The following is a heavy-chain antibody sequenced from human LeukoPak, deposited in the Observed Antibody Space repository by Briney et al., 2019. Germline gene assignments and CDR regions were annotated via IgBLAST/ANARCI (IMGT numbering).Heavy chain of an antibody. CDR3: PRQSYASGWNPFDY. CDR1: GFTFSDYA. Sequence: PGGSLRLSCAASGFTFSDYAMSWVRQAPGKGPEWVSAITGGGRTYYADSVKGRFTISRDNSKNTMFLQMNSLRADDTAVYYCPRQSYASGWNPFDYWGQGILVTVSS. V-gene: IGHV3-23*01. CDR2: ITGGGRT. J-gene: IGHJ4*02. D-gene: IGHD6-19*01.